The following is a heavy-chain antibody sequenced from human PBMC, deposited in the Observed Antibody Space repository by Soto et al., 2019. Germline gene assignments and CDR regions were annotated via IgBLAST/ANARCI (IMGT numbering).Heavy chain of an antibody. V-gene: IGHV4-34*01. CDR2: INHSGNN. D-gene: IGHD3-9*01. CDR1: GGSFSTYY. J-gene: IGHJ3*02. Sequence: QLQQWGAGLLKPSETLSLTCVVSGGSFSTYYYNWIRQSPGKGVEWIGEINHSGNNNYSPSLKSRVTMSLDTSKNQFSLKLTSVTAADTAVYYCARGGSNDWQVALDIWGQGTMVTVSS. CDR3: ARGGSNDWQVALDI.